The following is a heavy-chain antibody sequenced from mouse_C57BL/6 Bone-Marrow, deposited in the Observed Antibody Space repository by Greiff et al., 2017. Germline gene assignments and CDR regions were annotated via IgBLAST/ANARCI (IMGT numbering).Heavy chain of an antibody. CDR3: ARVWRFAY. Sequence: VQLKESGPGLAKPSQTLSLTCSVTGYSITSDYWNWIRQFPGNKLEYIGYISYSGSTYYNPSPKSRNSITRDTSKNQYYLQLNSVTTEDTATFYCARVWRFAYWGQGTLVTVSA. V-gene: IGHV3-8*01. D-gene: IGHD2-10*02. CDR1: GYSITSDY. CDR2: ISYSGST. J-gene: IGHJ3*01.